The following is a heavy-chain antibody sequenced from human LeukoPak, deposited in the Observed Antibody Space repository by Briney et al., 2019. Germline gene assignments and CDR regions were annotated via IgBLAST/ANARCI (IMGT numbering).Heavy chain of an antibody. V-gene: IGHV3-30-3*01. D-gene: IGHD5-24*01. CDR3: ARDPGRWLQSELDY. J-gene: IGHJ4*02. Sequence: GGSLRLSCAASGFTFSSYAMHWVRQAPGKRLEWVAVISYDGSNKYYADSVKGRFTISRDNSKNTLYLQMNSLRAEDTAVYYCARDPGRWLQSELDYWGQGTLVTVSS. CDR1: GFTFSSYA. CDR2: ISYDGSNK.